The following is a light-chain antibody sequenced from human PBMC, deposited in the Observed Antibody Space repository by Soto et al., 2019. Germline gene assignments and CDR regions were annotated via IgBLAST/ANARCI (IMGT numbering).Light chain of an antibody. CDR3: QQYESYSPLT. CDR2: GAS. J-gene: IGKJ4*01. V-gene: IGKV3-20*01. CDR1: QSVSSNF. Sequence: EIVLTQSLGTLSLSPGERATLSCRASQSVSSNFLAWYQQKPGQAPRLLIYGASTRATGIPDRFSGSGSGTDFTLTVSRLEPEDFATYYCQQYESYSPLTFGGGTKVDIK.